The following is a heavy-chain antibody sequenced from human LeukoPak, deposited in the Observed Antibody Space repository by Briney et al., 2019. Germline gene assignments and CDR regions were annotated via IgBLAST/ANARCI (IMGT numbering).Heavy chain of an antibody. J-gene: IGHJ5*02. Sequence: SVKVSCKASGGTFSSYAISWVRQAPGQGLVWMGGIIPIFGTANYAQKFQGRVTITADESTSTAYMELSSLRSEDTAVYYCARGWSITMVRGTSRFDPWGQGTLVTVSS. CDR3: ARGWSITMVRGTSRFDP. CDR2: IIPIFGTA. D-gene: IGHD3-10*01. V-gene: IGHV1-69*13. CDR1: GGTFSSYA.